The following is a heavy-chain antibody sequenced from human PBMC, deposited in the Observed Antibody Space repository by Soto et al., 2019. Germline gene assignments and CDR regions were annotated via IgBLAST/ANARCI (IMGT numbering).Heavy chain of an antibody. CDR2: IRYDGVGA. V-gene: IGHV3-74*01. CDR1: GFTFSAYW. Sequence: VQLVESGGGLVQPGGSLRLSCAASGFTFSAYWMHWVRQAPGKGLEWVSRIRYDGVGANYADSVQGRFSISRDNVKQMLYLEMNSLRPDDTAVYYCTRVGATGMDVWGQGTKVTVS. D-gene: IGHD1-26*01. J-gene: IGHJ6*02. CDR3: TRVGATGMDV.